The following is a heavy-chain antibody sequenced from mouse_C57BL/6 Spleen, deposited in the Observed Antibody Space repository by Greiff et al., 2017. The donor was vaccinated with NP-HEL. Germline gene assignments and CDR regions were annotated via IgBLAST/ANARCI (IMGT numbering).Heavy chain of an antibody. CDR3: TVDYSNPFAY. CDR2: IRLKSDNYAT. V-gene: IGHV6-3*01. Sequence: EVQLVESGGGLVQPGGSMKLSCVASGFTFSNYWMNWVRQSPEKGLEWVAQIRLKSDNYATHYAVSVKGRFTISRDDSKSSVYLQMNNLRAEDTGIYYCTVDYSNPFAYWGQGTLVTVSA. D-gene: IGHD2-5*01. J-gene: IGHJ3*01. CDR1: GFTFSNYW.